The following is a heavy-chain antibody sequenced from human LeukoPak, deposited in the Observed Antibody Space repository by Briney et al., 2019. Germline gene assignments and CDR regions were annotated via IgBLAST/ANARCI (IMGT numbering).Heavy chain of an antibody. J-gene: IGHJ4*02. CDR2: LSGSGDTI. V-gene: IGHV3-23*01. D-gene: IGHD2-2*01. CDR3: AKDRREYCSTITCYLFDY. Sequence: GGSLRLSCAGSGFTFSSYAMSWVRQAPGKGLEWVSVLSGSGDTIYYADSVKGRFTISRDNSKNTLYLQMNNLRAEDTAVYYCAKDRREYCSTITCYLFDYWGEGTLVTVSP. CDR1: GFTFSSYA.